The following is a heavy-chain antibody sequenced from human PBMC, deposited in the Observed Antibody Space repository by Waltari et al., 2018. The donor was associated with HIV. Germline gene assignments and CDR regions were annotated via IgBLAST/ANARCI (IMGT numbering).Heavy chain of an antibody. CDR3: STYGDSEAFDI. D-gene: IGHD4-17*01. J-gene: IGHJ3*02. V-gene: IGHV3-43D*03. CDR1: AFTLDAYA. CDR2: ISWDGGST. Sequence: DVQLVASGGVVVQPGWSLRHSCAAAAFTLDAYAMHWVRQAPGKGLEWVSLISWDGGSTYYADSVKGRFTISRDNSKNSLYLQMNSLRAEDTALYYCSTYGDSEAFDIWGQGTMVTVSS.